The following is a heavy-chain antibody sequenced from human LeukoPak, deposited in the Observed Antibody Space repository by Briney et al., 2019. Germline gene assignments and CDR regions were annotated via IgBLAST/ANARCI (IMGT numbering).Heavy chain of an antibody. J-gene: IGHJ4*02. CDR1: GGSVSSGSYH. CDR3: ARDLRF. V-gene: IGHV4-61*01. CDR2: IYYSGST. Sequence: SETLSLTCTVSGGSVSSGSYHWSWIRQPPGKGLEWIGYIYYSGSTNYNPSLKSRVTISVDTSKNQFSLKLSSVTAADTAVYYCARDLRFWGQGTLVTVSS.